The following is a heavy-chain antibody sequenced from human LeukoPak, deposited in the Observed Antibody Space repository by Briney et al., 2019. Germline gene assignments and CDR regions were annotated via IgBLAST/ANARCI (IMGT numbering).Heavy chain of an antibody. CDR3: AKAPDPSPGVSDY. V-gene: IGHV3-23*01. CDR2: ISGSGGST. D-gene: IGHD7-27*01. J-gene: IGHJ4*02. CDR1: GFTFSIYA. Sequence: GGSLRLSCAASGFTFSIYAMSWVRQAPGKGLEWVSAISGSGGSTYYADSVKGRFTISRDNSKNTLYLQMNSLRAEDTAVYYCAKAPDPSPGVSDYWGQGTLVTVSS.